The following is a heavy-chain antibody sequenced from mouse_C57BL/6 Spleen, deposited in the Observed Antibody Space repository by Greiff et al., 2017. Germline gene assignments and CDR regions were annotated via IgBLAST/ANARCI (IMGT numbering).Heavy chain of an antibody. J-gene: IGHJ2*01. CDR2: INPNNGGT. V-gene: IGHV1-18*01. D-gene: IGHD1-1*01. CDR1: GYTFTDYN. CDR3: ARKDYGSLDY. Sequence: EVKLQESGPELVKPGASVKIPCKASGYTFTDYNMDWVKQSHGKSLEWIGDINPNNGGTIYNQKFKGKATLTVDKSSSTAYMELRSLTSEDTAVYYWARKDYGSLDYWGQGTTLTVSS.